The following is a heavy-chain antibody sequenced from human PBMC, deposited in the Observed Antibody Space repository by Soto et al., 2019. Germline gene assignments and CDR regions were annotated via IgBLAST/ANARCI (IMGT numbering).Heavy chain of an antibody. V-gene: IGHV3-33*01. Sequence: QVQLVESGGGVVQPGRSLRLSCAASGFRFSNYGMHWVRQAPGKGLEWLAVIVADGTGLHYADSVRGRFTISRDNSKNTLYLQLNSLGADDPAIYFCARDDYLPGNGLYHWGQGNLVTVSS. CDR1: GFRFSNYG. CDR2: IVADGTGL. D-gene: IGHD3-16*01. CDR3: ARDDYLPGNGLYH. J-gene: IGHJ5*02.